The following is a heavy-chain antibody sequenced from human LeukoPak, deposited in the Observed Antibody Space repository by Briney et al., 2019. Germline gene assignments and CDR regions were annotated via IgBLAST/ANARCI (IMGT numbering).Heavy chain of an antibody. CDR2: IRYDGSNK. CDR3: AKDYYSSGWSVVSYYFDY. J-gene: IGHJ4*02. V-gene: IGHV3-30*02. D-gene: IGHD6-19*01. CDR1: GFTFSSYG. Sequence: GGSLRLSCAASGFTFSSYGMHWVRQAPGKGLEWVAFIRYDGSNKYYADSVKGRFTISRDNSKNTLYLQMNSLRAEDTAVYYCAKDYYSSGWSVVSYYFDYWGQGTLVTVSS.